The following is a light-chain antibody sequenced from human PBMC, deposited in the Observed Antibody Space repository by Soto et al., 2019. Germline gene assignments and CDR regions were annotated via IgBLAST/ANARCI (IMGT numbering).Light chain of an antibody. CDR3: QQYDNWPPLT. CDR1: QSIRSN. CDR2: EAS. J-gene: IGKJ4*01. V-gene: IGKV3-15*01. Sequence: EIVMTQSPATLSVSPGERATLSCRASQSIRSNLAWYQQKPGQAPRLLIYEASNRATGVPARFSGSGSGTEFTLTISSQQSEDFAVYYCQQYDNWPPLTFGGGTKVDIK.